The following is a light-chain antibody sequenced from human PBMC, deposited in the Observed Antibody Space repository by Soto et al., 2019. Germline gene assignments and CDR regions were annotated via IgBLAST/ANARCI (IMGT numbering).Light chain of an antibody. V-gene: IGKV1-33*01. CDR1: QDIKNY. CDR3: QQINSFPLT. J-gene: IGKJ4*01. CDR2: DAS. Sequence: DIQMTQSPSSLSASVGDRVTITCQASQDIKNYLNWYQQKSGKAPKLLIYDASDLETGVPSRFSGSGSGTDFTFTINSLQPEDIETYYCQQINSFPLTFGGGTKVDIK.